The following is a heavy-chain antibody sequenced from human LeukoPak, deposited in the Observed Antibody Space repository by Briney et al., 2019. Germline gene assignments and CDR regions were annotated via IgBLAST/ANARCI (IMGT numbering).Heavy chain of an antibody. D-gene: IGHD3-16*02. V-gene: IGHV4-39*01. J-gene: IGHJ4*02. CDR3: ARASTYYDYVWGSYRLPYFDY. Sequence: SETLSLTCTVSGGSISSSSYYWGWIRQPPGKGLEWIGSIYYSGSTYYNPSLKSRVTISVDTSKNQFSLKLSSVTAADTAVYYCARASTYYDYVWGSYRLPYFDYWGQGTLVTVSS. CDR2: IYYSGST. CDR1: GGSISSSSYY.